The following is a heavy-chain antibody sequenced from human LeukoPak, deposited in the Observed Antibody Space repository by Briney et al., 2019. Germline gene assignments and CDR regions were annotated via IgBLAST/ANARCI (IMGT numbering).Heavy chain of an antibody. CDR1: GYTFTGYY. CDR2: INPNSGGT. Sequence: ASVKVSCKASGYTFTGYYMHWVRQAPGQGLEWMGWINPNSGGTNYAQKFQGRVTMTRDTSISTAYMELSRLRSDDTAAYYCARSPALSLRYFDWADVNWFDPWGQGTLVTVSS. D-gene: IGHD3-9*01. J-gene: IGHJ5*02. V-gene: IGHV1-2*02. CDR3: ARSPALSLRYFDWADVNWFDP.